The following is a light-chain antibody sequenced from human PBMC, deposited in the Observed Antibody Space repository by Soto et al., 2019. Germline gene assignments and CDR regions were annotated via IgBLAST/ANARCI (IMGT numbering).Light chain of an antibody. J-gene: IGLJ1*01. CDR2: EVT. CDR3: SSYTSSNTPYV. Sequence: QSVLTQPASVSGSPGQSITISCTGSSSDVGAYNFVSWYQHHPGKAPKLILYEVTTHPSGVSSRFSGSKSANTASLTISGLQADDEANYYCSSYTSSNTPYVFGTGTKV. CDR1: SSDVGAYNF. V-gene: IGLV2-14*01.